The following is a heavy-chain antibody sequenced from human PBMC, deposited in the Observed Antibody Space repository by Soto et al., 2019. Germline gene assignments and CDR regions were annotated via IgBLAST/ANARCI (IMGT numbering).Heavy chain of an antibody. CDR3: ARGRLTTVVTPFNHDAFDI. CDR1: GFTFSSYS. D-gene: IGHD4-17*01. V-gene: IGHV3-21*01. Sequence: PGGSLRLSCSASGFTFSSYSMNWVRQAPGKGLEWVSPISSSSSYIYYADSVKGRFTISRDNAKNSLYLQMNSLRAEDTAVYYCARGRLTTVVTPFNHDAFDIWGQGTMVTVSS. J-gene: IGHJ3*02. CDR2: ISSSSSYI.